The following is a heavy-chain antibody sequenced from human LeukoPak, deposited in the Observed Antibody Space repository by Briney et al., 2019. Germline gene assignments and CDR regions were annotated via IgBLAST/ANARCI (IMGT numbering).Heavy chain of an antibody. CDR1: GYTFTSYD. J-gene: IGHJ5*02. Sequence: ASVKVSCKASGYTFTSYDINWVRQAPGQGLEWMGWMNPNSGNTGYAQKFQGRVTMTRSTSISTACMELSSLRSEDTAVYYCARPDYYDSSGDPGFDPWGQGTLVTVSS. D-gene: IGHD3-22*01. CDR2: MNPNSGNT. V-gene: IGHV1-8*01. CDR3: ARPDYYDSSGDPGFDP.